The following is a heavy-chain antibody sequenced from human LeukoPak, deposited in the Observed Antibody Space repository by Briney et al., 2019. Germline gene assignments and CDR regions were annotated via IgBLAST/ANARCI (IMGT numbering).Heavy chain of an antibody. CDR3: ATQPGSDY. D-gene: IGHD3-10*01. J-gene: IGHJ4*02. Sequence: PGGSLRLSCAASRFTFSTYWMHWVRQAPGKGLVWVSRIDSDGSSTNYADSVKGRFTISRDNAENTLYLQMNSLRAEDTAVYYCATQPGSDYWGQGTLVTVSS. V-gene: IGHV3-74*01. CDR1: RFTFSTYW. CDR2: IDSDGSST.